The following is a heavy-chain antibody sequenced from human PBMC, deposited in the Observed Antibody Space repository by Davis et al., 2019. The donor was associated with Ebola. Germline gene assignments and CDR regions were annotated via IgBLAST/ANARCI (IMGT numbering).Heavy chain of an antibody. Sequence: SETLSLTCTVSGGSVSSSSYYWSWIRQPPGKGLEWIGETNHRGTTNYKSSLESRVTVSVDTSKNQFSLKMTSMTAADTAVYYCASSGYGEVRLGELSLLYYYGMDVWGQGTTVTVSS. J-gene: IGHJ6*02. V-gene: IGHV4-39*01. D-gene: IGHD3-16*02. CDR3: ASSGYGEVRLGELSLLYYYGMDV. CDR1: GGSVSSSSYY. CDR2: TNHRGTT.